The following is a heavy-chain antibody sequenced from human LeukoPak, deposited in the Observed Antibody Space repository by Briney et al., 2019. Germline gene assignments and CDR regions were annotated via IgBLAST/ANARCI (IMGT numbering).Heavy chain of an antibody. CDR3: ARYCSSTSCYRGGHDAFDI. V-gene: IGHV4-59*01. D-gene: IGHD2-2*02. J-gene: IGHJ3*02. Sequence: SETLSLTCAVYGGSFSSYYWSWIRQPPGKGLEWIGYIYYSGSTNYNPSLKSRVTISVDTSKNQFSLKLSSVTAADTAVYYCARYCSSTSCYRGGHDAFDIWGQGTMVTVSS. CDR2: IYYSGST. CDR1: GGSFSSYY.